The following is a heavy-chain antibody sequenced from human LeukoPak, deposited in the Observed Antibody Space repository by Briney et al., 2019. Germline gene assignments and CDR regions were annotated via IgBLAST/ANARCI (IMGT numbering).Heavy chain of an antibody. Sequence: GGSLRLSCAASGFTFGSCAMNWVRQAPGKGLEWVSTISGSGINTYYAASVKGRFTISRDNSKNTVYLEMNSLRAEDTALYYCTKDQIGYNKAGDYWGQGTLVTVSS. CDR3: TKDQIGYNKAGDY. J-gene: IGHJ4*02. CDR1: GFTFGSCA. V-gene: IGHV3-23*01. CDR2: ISGSGINT. D-gene: IGHD5-24*01.